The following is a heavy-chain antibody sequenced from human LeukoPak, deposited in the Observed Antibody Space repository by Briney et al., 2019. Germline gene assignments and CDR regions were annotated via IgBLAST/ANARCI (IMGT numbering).Heavy chain of an antibody. V-gene: IGHV4-59*08. Sequence: SETLSLTCTVSGDSINNYYWSWIQQPPGKRLEWIGYIYYSGNTNYNPSLKSRVTFSVDTSKNQFALRMSSVTAADTAVYYCVGTYCGGDCYAMYAFDFWGQGTVVTVSS. CDR3: VGTYCGGDCYAMYAFDF. D-gene: IGHD2-21*02. CDR1: GDSINNYY. J-gene: IGHJ3*01. CDR2: IYYSGNT.